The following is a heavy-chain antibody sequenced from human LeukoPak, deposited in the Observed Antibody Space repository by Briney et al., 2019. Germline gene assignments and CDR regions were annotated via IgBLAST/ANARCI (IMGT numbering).Heavy chain of an antibody. CDR1: GFTFSSYE. D-gene: IGHD2/OR15-2a*01. V-gene: IGHV3-48*03. CDR2: ISSSGSTI. J-gene: IGHJ4*02. Sequence: PGGSLRLSCAASGFTFSSYEMNWVRQAPGKGLEWVSYISSSGSTIYYADSGKGRFTISRDNAKNSLYLQMNSLRAEDTAVYYCATLVTYGSFDYWGQGTLVTVSS. CDR3: ATLVTYGSFDY.